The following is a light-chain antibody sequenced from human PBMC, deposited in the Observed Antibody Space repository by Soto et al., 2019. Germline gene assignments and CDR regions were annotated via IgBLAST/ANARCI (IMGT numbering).Light chain of an antibody. V-gene: IGLV2-18*02. CDR1: SSDVGSYNR. J-gene: IGLJ3*02. CDR3: SSYTSSSTPWV. CDR2: EVS. Sequence: QSALTHPPSVSGYPGQSVTISCTGTSSDVGSYNRVSWYQQPPGTAPKLMIYEVSNRPSGVPDRFSGSKSGNTASLTISGLQAEDEADYYCSSYTSSSTPWVFGGGTKLTVL.